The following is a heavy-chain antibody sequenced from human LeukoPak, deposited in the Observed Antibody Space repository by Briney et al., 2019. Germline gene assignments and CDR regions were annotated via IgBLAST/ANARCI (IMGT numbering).Heavy chain of an antibody. V-gene: IGHV3-11*05. J-gene: IGHJ4*02. CDR3: VTETTEGAKDY. CDR1: GFTFSDRY. Sequence: GGSLRLSCAASGFTFSDRYMGWVRQAPGKGLAWVSYISSSSHYTNYEASVRGRFTISRDNARDSVYLQMNSLRVEDTAIYYCVTETTEGAKDYWGQGTLVTVSS. D-gene: IGHD1-14*01. CDR2: ISSSSHYT.